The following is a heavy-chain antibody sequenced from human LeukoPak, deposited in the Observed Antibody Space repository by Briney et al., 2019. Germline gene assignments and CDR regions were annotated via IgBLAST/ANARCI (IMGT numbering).Heavy chain of an antibody. CDR3: ATRPIVVVPAAHFVFDY. J-gene: IGHJ4*02. CDR2: FDPEDGET. D-gene: IGHD2-2*01. Sequence: ASVKVSCKVSGYTLTELSMHWVRQAPGKGLEGMGGFDPEDGETIYAQKFQGRVTMTEDTSTDTAYMELSSLRSEDTAVYYCATRPIVVVPAAHFVFDYWGQGTLVTVSS. CDR1: GYTLTELS. V-gene: IGHV1-24*01.